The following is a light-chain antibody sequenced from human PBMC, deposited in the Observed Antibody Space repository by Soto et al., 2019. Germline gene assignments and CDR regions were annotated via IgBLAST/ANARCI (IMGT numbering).Light chain of an antibody. CDR1: QSVSSS. CDR2: DVS. V-gene: IGKV3-11*01. Sequence: EIVLTQSPATLSLSPGERATLSCRASQSVSSSLAWYQQKSGQAPRLLIYDVSNSATGIPARFSGSGSGTDFTLTISSLEPEDFTVYYCQQRSNWPRTFGQGTNLEIK. CDR3: QQRSNWPRT. J-gene: IGKJ2*01.